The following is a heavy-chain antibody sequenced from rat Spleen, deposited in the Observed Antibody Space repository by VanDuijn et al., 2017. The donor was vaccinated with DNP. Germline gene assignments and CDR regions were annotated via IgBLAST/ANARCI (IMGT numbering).Heavy chain of an antibody. CDR1: GFIFSDYN. J-gene: IGHJ2*01. Sequence: EVQLVESGGGLVQPGRSLKLSCAASGFIFSDYNMAWVRQAPKKGLEWVATISYDGSSTYYGDSVKGRFTISRDNARSTLYLQMDSLRSEDTATYYCTTDFERGYWGQGVMVTVSS. CDR2: ISYDGSST. V-gene: IGHV5-7*01. CDR3: TTDFERGY. D-gene: IGHD1-11*01.